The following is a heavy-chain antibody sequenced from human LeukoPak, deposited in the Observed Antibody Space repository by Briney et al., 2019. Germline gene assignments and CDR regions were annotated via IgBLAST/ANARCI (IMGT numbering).Heavy chain of an antibody. CDR1: GGSISSGGYS. CDR2: IYHSGST. Sequence: TLSLTCAVSGGSISSGGYSWSRIRQPPGKGLEWIGYIYHSGSTYYNPSLKSRVTISVDRSKNQFSLKLSSVTAADTAVYYCARLMVRGVIFFDYWGQGTLVTVSS. J-gene: IGHJ4*02. D-gene: IGHD3-10*01. CDR3: ARLMVRGVIFFDY. V-gene: IGHV4-30-2*01.